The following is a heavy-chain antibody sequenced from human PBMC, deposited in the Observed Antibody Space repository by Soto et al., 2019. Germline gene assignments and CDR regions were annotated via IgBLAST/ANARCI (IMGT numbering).Heavy chain of an antibody. Sequence: QVQLVESGGGVVQPGRSLRLSCAASGFTFSSYAMHWVRQAPGKGLEWVAVISYDGSNKYYADSVKGRFTISRDNSKNTLYLQMNSLRAEDTAVYYCARVKGDWNDGWGYYYGMDVWGQGTTVTVSS. D-gene: IGHD1-1*01. V-gene: IGHV3-30-3*01. CDR2: ISYDGSNK. CDR1: GFTFSSYA. CDR3: ARVKGDWNDGWGYYYGMDV. J-gene: IGHJ6*02.